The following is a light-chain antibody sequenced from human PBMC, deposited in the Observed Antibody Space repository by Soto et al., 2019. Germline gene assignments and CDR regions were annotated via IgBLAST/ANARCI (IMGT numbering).Light chain of an antibody. V-gene: IGLV6-57*01. CDR1: SGSIASNY. J-gene: IGLJ2*01. Sequence: NFMLTQPHSVSESPGKTVTISCTRRSGSIASNYVQWYQQRPGSFPTTVIYEDNQRPSGVPDRFSGSIDSSSNSASLTISGLKTEDEADYYCQSYDSSNVVFGGGTKLTV. CDR3: QSYDSSNVV. CDR2: EDN.